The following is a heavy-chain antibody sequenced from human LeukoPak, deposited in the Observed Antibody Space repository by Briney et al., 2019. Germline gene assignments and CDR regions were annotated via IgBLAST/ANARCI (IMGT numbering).Heavy chain of an antibody. Sequence: SETLSLTCTVSGCFISSYYWSWIRQPPGNGLEWIGYIYYSGSTNYNPSLKSRVTISVDTSKNQFSLKLSSVTAADTAVYYCARYRGYYGMDVWGQGTTVTVSS. V-gene: IGHV4-59*01. CDR1: GCFISSYY. D-gene: IGHD3-10*01. CDR3: ARYRGYYGMDV. J-gene: IGHJ6*02. CDR2: IYYSGST.